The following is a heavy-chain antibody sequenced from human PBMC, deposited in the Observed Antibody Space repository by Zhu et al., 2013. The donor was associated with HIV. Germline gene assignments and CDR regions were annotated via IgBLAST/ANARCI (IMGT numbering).Heavy chain of an antibody. CDR3: ASRGLLDYYYSMDV. CDR2: INPNSGGT. Sequence: QVRLVQSGAEVKKPGSSVKVSCKTSGGTFSDHAVSWVRQAPGHGLEWMGWINPNSGGTKYAQKFQGRVTMTRDTSISTAYMELSRLRSDDTAVYYCASRGLLDYYYSMDVWGQGTTVTVSS. D-gene: IGHD2-21*02. V-gene: IGHV1-2*02. J-gene: IGHJ6*02. CDR1: GGTFSDHA.